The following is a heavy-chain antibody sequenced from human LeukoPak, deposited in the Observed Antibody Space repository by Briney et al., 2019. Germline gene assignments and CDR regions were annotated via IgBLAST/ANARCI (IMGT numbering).Heavy chain of an antibody. Sequence: PGGSLRLSCAASGFTVSSNYMHWVRQAPGKGLEWVSVIYTGGTTYYADSVKGRFTISRDSSKNTLYLQMNNLRAEGTALYYCARATTVTKFDYWGPGTLLTVSS. V-gene: IGHV3-66*01. D-gene: IGHD4-17*01. CDR1: GFTVSSNY. CDR3: ARATTVTKFDY. J-gene: IGHJ4*02. CDR2: IYTGGTT.